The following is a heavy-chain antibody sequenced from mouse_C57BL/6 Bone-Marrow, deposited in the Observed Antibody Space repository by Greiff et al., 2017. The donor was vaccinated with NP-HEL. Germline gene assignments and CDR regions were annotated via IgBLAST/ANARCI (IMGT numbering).Heavy chain of an antibody. D-gene: IGHD3-2*02. J-gene: IGHJ3*01. CDR1: GFSLTSYG. CDR2: IWSGGST. CDR3: ARMGSGHPFAY. V-gene: IGHV2-2*01. Sequence: QVQLQQSGPGLVQPSQSLSITCTVSGFSLTSYGVHWVRQSPGKGLEWLGVIWSGGSTDYNAAFISRLSISKDNSKSQVFFKMNSLQADDTAIYYCARMGSGHPFAYWGQGTLVTVSA.